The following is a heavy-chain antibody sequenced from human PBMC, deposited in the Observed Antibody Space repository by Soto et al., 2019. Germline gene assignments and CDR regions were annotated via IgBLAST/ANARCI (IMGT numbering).Heavy chain of an antibody. V-gene: IGHV1-18*01. D-gene: IGHD6-19*01. CDR3: ARYSSGWYDY. Sequence: ASVKVSCTASVYTFTSYDINWVRQATGQGLEWMGWISAYNGNTGYAQKFQGRVTMTTDTSTSTAYMELRSLRSDDTAVYYCARYSSGWYDYWGQGTLVTVSS. CDR2: ISAYNGNT. J-gene: IGHJ4*02. CDR1: VYTFTSYD.